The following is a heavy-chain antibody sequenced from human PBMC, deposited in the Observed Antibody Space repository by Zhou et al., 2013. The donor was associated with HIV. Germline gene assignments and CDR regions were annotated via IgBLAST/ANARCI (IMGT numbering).Heavy chain of an antibody. V-gene: IGHV1-46*03. CDR3: NRGMQQWVNDAFDT. CDR2: INPGIGST. CDR1: GYTFTGYY. Sequence: QVQLVQSGVDVRKPGASVKVSCKASGYTFTGYYIHWVRQAPGQGLEWMGLINPGIGSTYYAEKFQGRVTMTRDTSTNTVNMQLGTLTSEDTAVYYCNRGMQQWVNDAFDTWGQGTMVTISS. J-gene: IGHJ3*02. D-gene: IGHD6-13*01.